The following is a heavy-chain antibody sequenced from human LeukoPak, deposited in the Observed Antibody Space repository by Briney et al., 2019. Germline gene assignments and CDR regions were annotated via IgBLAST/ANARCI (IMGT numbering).Heavy chain of an antibody. CDR1: TFTFGTYG. CDR2: ISYDGSNK. Sequence: GRSLRLSCEASTFTFGTYGIHWVRQAPGKGLDWVAIISYDGSNKDYADSVKGRFTISRDNAKISLYLQMNSLRAEDTAVYYCARALRLGSGSFYFDYWGQGTLVTVSS. D-gene: IGHD3-10*01. J-gene: IGHJ4*02. V-gene: IGHV3-30*03. CDR3: ARALRLGSGSFYFDY.